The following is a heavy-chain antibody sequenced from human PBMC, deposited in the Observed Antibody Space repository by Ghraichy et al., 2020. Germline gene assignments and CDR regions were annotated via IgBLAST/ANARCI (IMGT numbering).Heavy chain of an antibody. CDR2: IWYDGSNK. Sequence: GGSLRLSCAASGFTFRSYGMHWVRQAPGTGLEWVAVIWYDGSNKYYADSVKGRFTISRDNSKNTLYLQMNSLRPEDTAVYYCARDKGGTGTTNWFDPWGQETLVTVSS. CDR3: ARDKGGTGTTNWFDP. D-gene: IGHD1-7*01. V-gene: IGHV3-33*01. CDR1: GFTFRSYG. J-gene: IGHJ5*02.